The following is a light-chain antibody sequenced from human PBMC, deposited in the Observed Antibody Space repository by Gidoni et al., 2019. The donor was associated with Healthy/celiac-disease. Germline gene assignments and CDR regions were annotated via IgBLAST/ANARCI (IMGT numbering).Light chain of an antibody. CDR2: KAS. Sequence: DIHMPQSPSTLSASVGDRVIITFRASQSISSWLAWYQQKPVKAPKLLIYKASSLESGVPARFSGSGSGTEFTLTISSRQTDDVATYYCQQYNSYSLTFGGGTKVEIK. V-gene: IGKV1-5*03. CDR3: QQYNSYSLT. CDR1: QSISSW. J-gene: IGKJ4*01.